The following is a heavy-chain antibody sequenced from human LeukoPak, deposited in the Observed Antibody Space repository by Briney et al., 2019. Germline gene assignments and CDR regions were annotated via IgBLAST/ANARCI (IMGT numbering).Heavy chain of an antibody. D-gene: IGHD5-18*01. CDR3: ARDGDAVMVDFDY. J-gene: IGHJ4*02. Sequence: GASVMVSCKTSGYTFTDYYFYWLRQAPGQGLEWMAWIYPNSGATRYAQKFQGRITVTRDTSISTAYMELRTLTPDDTAVYYWARDGDAVMVDFDYWGQGTLVTVSS. CDR2: IYPNSGAT. CDR1: GYTFTDYY. V-gene: IGHV1-2*02.